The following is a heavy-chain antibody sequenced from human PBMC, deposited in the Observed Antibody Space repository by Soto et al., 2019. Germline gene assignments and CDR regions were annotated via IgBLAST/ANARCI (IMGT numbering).Heavy chain of an antibody. CDR3: ARGTRIAVAPGDYYYYGMDV. D-gene: IGHD6-19*01. CDR1: GFTFSSYA. V-gene: IGHV3-30-3*01. Sequence: PGGSLRLSCAASGFTFSSYAMHWVRQAPGKGLEWVAVISYDGSNKYYADSVKGRFTISRDNSKNTLYLQMNSLRAEDTAVYYCARGTRIAVAPGDYYYYGMDVWGQGTTVTVSS. CDR2: ISYDGSNK. J-gene: IGHJ6*02.